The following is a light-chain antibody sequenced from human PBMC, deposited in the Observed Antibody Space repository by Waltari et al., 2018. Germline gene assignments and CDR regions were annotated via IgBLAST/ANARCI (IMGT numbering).Light chain of an antibody. CDR2: DIT. CDR1: SRNVGGYNS. Sequence: QSALTQPRPVSGSPGQSVTISCTGTSRNVGGYNSVSWYQQHPGKAPKLMIYDITQRPSGVPDRFSGSKSGNTASLTISGLQADDEADYYCCSYAGSFTLLFGGGTRVTVL. CDR3: CSYAGSFTLL. J-gene: IGLJ2*01. V-gene: IGLV2-11*01.